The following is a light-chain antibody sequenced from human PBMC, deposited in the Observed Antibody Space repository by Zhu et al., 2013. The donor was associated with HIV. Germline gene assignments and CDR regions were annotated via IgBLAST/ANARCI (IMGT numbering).Light chain of an antibody. V-gene: IGKV3-20*01. CDR2: GAS. CDR3: QQYGRSPPIT. Sequence: EIVLTQSPGTLSLSPGEGATLSCRASQSVSSSYLAWYQEKPGQAPRLLIYGASSRATGIPDRFSGSGSGTDFTLTISRLEPEDFAVYYCQQYGRSPPITFGPGTKVDIK. J-gene: IGKJ3*01. CDR1: QSVSSSY.